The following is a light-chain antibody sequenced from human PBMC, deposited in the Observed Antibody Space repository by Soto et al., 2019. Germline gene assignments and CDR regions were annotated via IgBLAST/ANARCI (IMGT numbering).Light chain of an antibody. V-gene: IGKV3-20*01. J-gene: IGKJ5*01. CDR2: GAS. CDR3: XQYDSSFT. CDR1: QSVGSNY. Sequence: ETVLTQSPGTLSLSPGERATLSCRASQSVGSNYLAWYQQKPGQAPRLLIYGASSRATGIPDRFSGSGSGTXFTLTXSXXEPEDFAVXXXXQYDSSFTFGQGTRLEIK.